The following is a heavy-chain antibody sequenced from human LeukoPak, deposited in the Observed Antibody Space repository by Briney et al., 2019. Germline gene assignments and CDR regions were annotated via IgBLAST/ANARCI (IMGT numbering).Heavy chain of an antibody. CDR1: GGTFSSYA. V-gene: IGHV1-69*04. CDR2: IIPILGIA. CDR3: TTREIVVEPAATSLVRGVLWRSDL. Sequence: VASVKVSCKASGGTFSSYAISWVRQAPGQGLEWMGRIIPILGIANYAQKFQGRVTITADKSTSTAYMELNRLRSEDTAVYYCTTREIVVEPAATSLVRGVLWRSDLWGHGTLVTVSS. D-gene: IGHD2-2*01. J-gene: IGHJ5*02.